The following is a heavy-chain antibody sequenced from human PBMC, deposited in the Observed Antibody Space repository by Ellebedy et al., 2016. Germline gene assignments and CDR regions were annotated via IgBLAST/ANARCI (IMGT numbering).Heavy chain of an antibody. CDR3: ARVKLLWFEDPGSDYYYGMDV. D-gene: IGHD3-10*01. CDR1: GYSISSGHY. CDR2: IYQSGST. Sequence: SETLSLXXTVSGYSISSGHYWGWIRQPPGKGLEWIGSIYQSGSTYYNPSLQSRVTISVDTSKNHFSLKLSSVTPADTAVYHCARVKLLWFEDPGSDYYYGMDVWGQGTTVTVS. V-gene: IGHV4-38-2*02. J-gene: IGHJ6*02.